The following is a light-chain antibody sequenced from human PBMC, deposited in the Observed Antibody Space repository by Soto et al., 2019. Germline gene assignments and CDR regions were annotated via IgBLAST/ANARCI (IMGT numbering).Light chain of an antibody. Sequence: QSALTQPRSVSGSPGQSVTISCTGTSSDVGGHNYVSWYQQHPGKAPRLMIYDVSKRPSGVPHRFSGSKSGNTASLTISGLQAEDEADYYCCSYADTYTYVFGTGTKVTVL. V-gene: IGLV2-11*01. CDR1: SSDVGGHNY. CDR3: CSYADTYTYV. CDR2: DVS. J-gene: IGLJ1*01.